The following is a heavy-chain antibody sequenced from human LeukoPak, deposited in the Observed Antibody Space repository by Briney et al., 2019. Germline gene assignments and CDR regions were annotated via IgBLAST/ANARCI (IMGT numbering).Heavy chain of an antibody. J-gene: IGHJ5*02. CDR2: IYYSGST. CDR1: GGSISSSGYY. V-gene: IGHV4-39*01. D-gene: IGHD1-26*01. CDR3: ARHEYSGSYYGLSWFDP. Sequence: SETLSLTCTVSGGSISSSGYYWGWIRQPPGKGLEWIASIYYSGSTYYNPSLKSRVTISVKTSKNQLSLKLSSLTAAGTAVYYCARHEYSGSYYGLSWFDPWGQGTLVTVSS.